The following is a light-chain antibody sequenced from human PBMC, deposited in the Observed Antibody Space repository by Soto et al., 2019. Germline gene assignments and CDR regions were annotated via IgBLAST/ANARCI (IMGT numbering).Light chain of an antibody. CDR3: QSYDSSLRLAV. CDR2: VSR. CDR1: SSNIGAGYD. J-gene: IGLJ3*02. Sequence: QSVLTQPPSVSWAPGQRVTISCILISSNIGAGYDVPWYQQLPGTAPRLLIYVSRNRPSGVPDRFSGSKSGTSASLAITGLQTDDEADYYCQSYDSSLRLAVFGGGTKVTVL. V-gene: IGLV1-40*01.